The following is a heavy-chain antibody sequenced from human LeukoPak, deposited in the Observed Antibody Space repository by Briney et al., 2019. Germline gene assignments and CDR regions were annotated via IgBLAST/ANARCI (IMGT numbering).Heavy chain of an antibody. CDR1: GGSIGTYY. CDR3: ARDTRTSYYDILTGYYPTVNWFDP. CDR2: IYYSGST. D-gene: IGHD3-9*01. V-gene: IGHV4-39*07. Sequence: SETLSLTCTVSGGSIGTYYWGWIRQPPGKGLEWIGSIYYSGSTYYNPSLKSRVTISVDTSKNQFSLKLTSVTAPDTAVYYCARDTRTSYYDILTGYYPTVNWFDPWGQGTLVTVSS. J-gene: IGHJ5*02.